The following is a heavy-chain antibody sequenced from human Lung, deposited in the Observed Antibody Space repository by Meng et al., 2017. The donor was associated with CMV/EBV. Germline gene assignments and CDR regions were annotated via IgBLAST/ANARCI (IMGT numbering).Heavy chain of an antibody. CDR2: IYSGGTST. J-gene: IGHJ6*02. D-gene: IGHD6-19*01. Sequence: GEXXKISCAASGFTFSSYAMSWVRQAPGKGLEWVSLIYSGGTSTYYADSVKGRFTTSRDNSKNTLYLQMNSLRAEDTAVYYCAKDLMDSSGWYEYYYHGMDVWGQGXTVTVSS. CDR3: AKDLMDSSGWYEYYYHGMDV. V-gene: IGHV3-23*03. CDR1: GFTFSSYA.